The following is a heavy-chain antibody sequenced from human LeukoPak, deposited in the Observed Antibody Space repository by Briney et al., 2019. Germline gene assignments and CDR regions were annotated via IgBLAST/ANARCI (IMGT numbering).Heavy chain of an antibody. CDR2: IYYSGSN. CDR3: ARESGYYYDTSGYTFDY. V-gene: IGHV4-59*12. J-gene: IGHJ4*02. D-gene: IGHD3-22*01. CDR1: GGSISSYY. Sequence: SETLSLTCTVSGGSISSYYWSWIRQPPGKGLEWIGYIYYSGSNNYNPSLKSRVSMSVDTSKNQFSLRLRSVTAADTAVYYCARESGYYYDTSGYTFDYWGQGILVTVSS.